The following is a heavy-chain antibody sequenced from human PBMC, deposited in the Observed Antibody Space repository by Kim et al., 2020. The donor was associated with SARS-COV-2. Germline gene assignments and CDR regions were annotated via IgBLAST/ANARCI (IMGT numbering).Heavy chain of an antibody. V-gene: IGHV1-8*01. Sequence: ASVKVSCKASGYTFSSYDINWVRQATGQGLEWMGWMNPKNGNTAYAQKFQGRVTLTRDTSKNTAYMELSSLTSEDTAVYYCARGELFDPWGQGTLVTFPS. CDR3: ARGELFDP. J-gene: IGHJ5*02. CDR1: GYTFSSYD. D-gene: IGHD1-7*01. CDR2: MNPKNGNT.